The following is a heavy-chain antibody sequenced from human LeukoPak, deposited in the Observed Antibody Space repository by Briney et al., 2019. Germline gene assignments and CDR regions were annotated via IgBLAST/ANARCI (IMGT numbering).Heavy chain of an antibody. CDR3: SRGSSTSSLFQFDY. D-gene: IGHD2-2*01. V-gene: IGHV1-3*01. CDR1: GYTFTSYA. Sequence: ASVNVSCKASGYTFTSYAMHWVRQAPGQRLEWMGWINAGNGNTKYSQKFQGRVTITADESTSTAYMELSSLRSEDTAVYYCSRGSSTSSLFQFDYWGQGTLVTVSS. CDR2: INAGNGNT. J-gene: IGHJ4*02.